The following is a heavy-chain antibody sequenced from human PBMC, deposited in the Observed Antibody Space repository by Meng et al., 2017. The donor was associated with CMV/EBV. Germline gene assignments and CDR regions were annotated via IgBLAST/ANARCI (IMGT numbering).Heavy chain of an antibody. D-gene: IGHD5-24*01. Sequence: SVKVSCKASGGTFSSYTISWVRQAPGQGLEWMGRIIPILGIANYAQKFQGRVTITADKSTSTAYMELRSLRSDDTAVYYCARADGYNQGSLDYWGQGTLVTVSS. CDR2: IIPILGIA. CDR3: ARADGYNQGSLDY. CDR1: GGTFSSYT. J-gene: IGHJ4*02. V-gene: IGHV1-69*02.